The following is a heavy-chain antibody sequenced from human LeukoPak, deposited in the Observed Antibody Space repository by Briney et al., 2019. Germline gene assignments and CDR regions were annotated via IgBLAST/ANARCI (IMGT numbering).Heavy chain of an antibody. D-gene: IGHD1-7*01. CDR1: GGSISDYY. CDR2: SYYSGST. V-gene: IGHV4-59*01. CDR3: ARGEKWNYNYYYMDV. J-gene: IGHJ6*03. Sequence: PSETLSLTCSVSGGSISDYYWTWSRPPPGKGLGWIGYSYYSGSTNYNPSLKSRDTIFVDTSKNQFSLRLNSVTAADTAVYYCARGEKWNYNYYYMDVWGKGTTVTVSS.